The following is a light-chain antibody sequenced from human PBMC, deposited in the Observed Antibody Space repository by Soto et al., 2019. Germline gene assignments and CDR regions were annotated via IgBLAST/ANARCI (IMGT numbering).Light chain of an antibody. J-gene: IGLJ2*01. V-gene: IGLV2-14*01. CDR1: SSDVGAYNY. CDR2: DVT. CDR3: SSYTSSRTRV. Sequence: QSALTQPASVSGSPGQSITISCSGTSSDVGAYNYVSWYQQHPGKAPKLMIYDVTNRPSGVSNRFSGSKSGNTASLTISELQAEDEGDYYCSSYTSSRTRVFGGGTKLTVL.